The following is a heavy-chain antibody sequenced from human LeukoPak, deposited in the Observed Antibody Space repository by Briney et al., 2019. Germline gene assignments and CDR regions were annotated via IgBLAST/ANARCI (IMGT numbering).Heavy chain of an antibody. D-gene: IGHD3-10*01. CDR1: GYTFTSYY. V-gene: IGHV1-46*01. CDR3: ARGYNYYGSGSYYFDY. Sequence: GASVKVSCKASGYTFTSYYMRWVRQAPGQGLEWMGIINPSGGSTSYAQKFQGRVTMTRDTSTSTVYMELSSLRSEDTAVYYCARGYNYYGSGSYYFDYWGQGTLVTVSS. CDR2: INPSGGST. J-gene: IGHJ4*02.